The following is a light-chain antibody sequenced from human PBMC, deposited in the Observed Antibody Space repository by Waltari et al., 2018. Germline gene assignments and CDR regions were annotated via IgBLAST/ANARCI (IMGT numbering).Light chain of an antibody. CDR1: SIGTKS. J-gene: IGLJ1*01. V-gene: IGLV3-21*02. CDR3: QVWDTSSNHGV. Sequence: SYVLTQPPSVSVAPGETAKITCEGDSIGTKSGPWYQQRPGRAPGLAVYDDGDRPPGIPGRFSGSNAGNTATLTINRVEVGDEADYFCQVWDTSSNHGVFGNGTKVTIL. CDR2: DDG.